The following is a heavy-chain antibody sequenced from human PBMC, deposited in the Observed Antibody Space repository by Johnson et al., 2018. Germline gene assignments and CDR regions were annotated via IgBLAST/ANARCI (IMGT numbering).Heavy chain of an antibody. D-gene: IGHD2-21*02. CDR1: GFTFSSYA. J-gene: IGHJ6*03. CDR3: ARDSIVVVTVNYYYYMDV. CDR2: ISYLGSKQ. V-gene: IGHV3-30*03. Sequence: QVQLVQSGGGVVQPGRSLRLSCAASGFTFSSYAMHWVRQAPGKGLEWVTFISYLGSKQYYADSVKGRFTISRDNSKNTLYLQVNSRRAEDTAVYYCARDSIVVVTVNYYYYMDVWGKGTTVTVSS.